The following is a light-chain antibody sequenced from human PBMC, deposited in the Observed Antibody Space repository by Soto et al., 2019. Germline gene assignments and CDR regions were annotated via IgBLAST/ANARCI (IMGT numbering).Light chain of an antibody. CDR1: SSDVGGYNY. CDR3: SSYTSSRPL. J-gene: IGLJ3*02. V-gene: IGLV2-14*01. Sequence: QSALTQPASVSGSPGQSITISCTGTSSDVGGYNYVSWYQQHPGKAPKLMIYEVSNRPSGVSNRFSGSKSGNTASLTISGLQAEDEADYYCSSYTSSRPLFGGGTKLTVL. CDR2: EVS.